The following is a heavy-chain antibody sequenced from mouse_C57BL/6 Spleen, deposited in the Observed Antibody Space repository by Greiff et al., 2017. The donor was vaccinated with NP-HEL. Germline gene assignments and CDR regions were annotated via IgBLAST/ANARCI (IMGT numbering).Heavy chain of an antibody. J-gene: IGHJ1*03. Sequence: EVKLMESGGGLVKPGGSLKLSCAASGFTFSDYGMHWVRQAPEKGLEWVAYISSGSSTIYYADTVKGRFTISRDNAKNTLFLQMTSRRSEDTAMYYCAVFWYFDVWGTGTTVTVSS. CDR2: ISSGSSTI. CDR3: AVFWYFDV. V-gene: IGHV5-17*01. CDR1: GFTFSDYG.